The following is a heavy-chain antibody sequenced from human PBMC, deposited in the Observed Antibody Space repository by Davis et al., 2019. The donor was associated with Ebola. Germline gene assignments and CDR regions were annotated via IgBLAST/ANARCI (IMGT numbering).Heavy chain of an antibody. CDR3: AKDQWSVAGTRGWFDP. CDR2: ISGGGRTI. CDR1: GFTFSDYY. V-gene: IGHV3-11*01. J-gene: IGHJ5*02. Sequence: GGSLRLSCAASGFTFSDYYMSWIRQAPGKGLEWVSYISGGGRTIYYADSVKGRFTISRDNSKNTLYLQMNSLRAEDTAVYYCAKDQWSVAGTRGWFDPWGQGTLVTVSS. D-gene: IGHD6-19*01.